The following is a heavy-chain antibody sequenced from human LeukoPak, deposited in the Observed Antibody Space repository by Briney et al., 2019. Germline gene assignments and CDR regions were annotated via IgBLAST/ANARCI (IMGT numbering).Heavy chain of an antibody. Sequence: ASVKASCKASGYTFTGYYIHWVRQAPGQGLEWMGWINPNSGGIKYAQKFQGRVTMTRDTSISTAYMELSRLRSDDTAVYYCGRDRAVAGTAIDAFDIWGQGTMVTVSS. V-gene: IGHV1-2*02. CDR3: GRDRAVAGTAIDAFDI. D-gene: IGHD6-19*01. CDR1: GYTFTGYY. J-gene: IGHJ3*02. CDR2: INPNSGGI.